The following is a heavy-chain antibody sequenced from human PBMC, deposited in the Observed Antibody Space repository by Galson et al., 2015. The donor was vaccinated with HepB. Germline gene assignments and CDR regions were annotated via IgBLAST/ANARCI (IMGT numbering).Heavy chain of an antibody. CDR3: TRGRGDYYGSGSYYKN. J-gene: IGHJ4*02. D-gene: IGHD3-10*01. CDR1: GFTFGDYA. V-gene: IGHV3-49*04. Sequence: SLRLSCAASGFTFGDYAMSWVRQAPGKGLEWVGFIRSKAYGGTTEYAASVKGRFTISRDDSKSIAYLQMNSLKTEDTAVYYCTRGRGDYYGSGSYYKNWGQGTLVTVSS. CDR2: IRSKAYGGTT.